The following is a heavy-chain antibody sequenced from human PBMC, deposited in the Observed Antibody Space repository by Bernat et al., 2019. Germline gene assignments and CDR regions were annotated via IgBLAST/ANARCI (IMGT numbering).Heavy chain of an antibody. CDR3: ARDGYYYDSSGYYYVLDY. Sequence: HVQLVESGGGVVQPGRSLRLSCAASGFTFSSYAMHWVRQAPGKGLEWVAVISYDGSNKYYADSVKGRFTISRDNSKNTLYLQMNSLRAEDTAVYYCARDGYYYDSSGYYYVLDYWGQGTLVTVSS. V-gene: IGHV3-30-3*01. J-gene: IGHJ4*02. CDR1: GFTFSSYA. D-gene: IGHD3-22*01. CDR2: ISYDGSNK.